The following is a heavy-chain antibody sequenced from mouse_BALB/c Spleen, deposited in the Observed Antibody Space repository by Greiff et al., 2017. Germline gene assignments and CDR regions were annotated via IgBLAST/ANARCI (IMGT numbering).Heavy chain of an antibody. D-gene: IGHD3-2*01. CDR1: GYSITSDYA. V-gene: IGHV3-2*02. CDR3: ARLRRQLGLRPY. CDR2: ISYSGST. J-gene: IGHJ3*01. Sequence: EVQLQESGPGLVKPSQSLSLTCTVTGYSITSDYAWNWIRQFPGNKLEWMGYISYSGSTSYNPSLKSRISITRDTSKNQFFLQLNSVTTEDTATYYCARLRRQLGLRPYWGQGTLVTVSA.